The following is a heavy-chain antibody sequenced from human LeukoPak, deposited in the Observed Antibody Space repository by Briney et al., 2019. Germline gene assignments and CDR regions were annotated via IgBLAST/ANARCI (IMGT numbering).Heavy chain of an antibody. Sequence: GGSLRLSCAASGFTFSSYGMAWVRQAPGKGLEWVSSISGSGGNTYYADSVKGRFTISRDNSKNTLFLQMNSLRAGDTAVYYCAKLIQESDHWGQGTLVTVSS. CDR3: AKLIQESDH. V-gene: IGHV3-23*01. CDR1: GFTFSSYG. D-gene: IGHD3-16*01. CDR2: ISGSGGNT. J-gene: IGHJ4*02.